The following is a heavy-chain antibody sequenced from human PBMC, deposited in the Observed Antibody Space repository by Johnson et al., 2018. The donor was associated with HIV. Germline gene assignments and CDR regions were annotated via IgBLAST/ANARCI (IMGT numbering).Heavy chain of an antibody. CDR2: ISGSGGST. Sequence: VQLVESGGGLVQPGGSLRLSCAASGFTFSSYAMSWVRQAPGKGLEWVSAISGSGGSTYYADSVKGRFTISRDNAKNSLYLQMNSLRAEDTAVYYCARDLKGARQVFDIWGQGTMVTVSS. V-gene: IGHV3-23*04. J-gene: IGHJ3*02. D-gene: IGHD6-6*01. CDR1: GFTFSSYA. CDR3: ARDLKGARQVFDI.